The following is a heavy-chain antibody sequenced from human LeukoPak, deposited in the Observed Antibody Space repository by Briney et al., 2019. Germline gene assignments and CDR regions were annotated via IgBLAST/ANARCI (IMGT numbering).Heavy chain of an antibody. CDR3: ARRAHEQLAAFDL. CDR1: GYSFTIYW. J-gene: IGHJ3*01. Sequence: GESLKISCKGAGYSFTIYWIGWVRQMPGKGLEWMGNIYPGDSDTKYSPSFQGQVTISADRSISTAYLQWSALKASDTAMYYCARRAHEQLAAFDLWGQGTMVTVSS. CDR2: IYPGDSDT. V-gene: IGHV5-51*01. D-gene: IGHD6-6*01.